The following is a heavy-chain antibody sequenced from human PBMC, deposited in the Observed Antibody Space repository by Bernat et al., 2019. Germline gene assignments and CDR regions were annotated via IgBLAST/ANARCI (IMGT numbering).Heavy chain of an antibody. CDR2: ITGSGGDT. D-gene: IGHD6-19*01. CDR3: AKGSSSGRPYYFDY. Sequence: EVQLLESGGGLVQPGGSLRLSCAASGFTFSNYAMSWVRQAPGKGLEWVSAITGSGGDTYYADSVKGRFTISRDNSKITFYLQMNSLRAEDTAVYYCAKGSSSGRPYYFDYWGQGTLVTVSS. J-gene: IGHJ4*02. V-gene: IGHV3-23*01. CDR1: GFTFSNYA.